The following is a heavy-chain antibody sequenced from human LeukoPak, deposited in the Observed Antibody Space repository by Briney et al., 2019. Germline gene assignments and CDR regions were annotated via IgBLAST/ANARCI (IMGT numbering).Heavy chain of an antibody. CDR3: ARGYNYGPSLN. D-gene: IGHD5-24*01. Sequence: SETLSLTCTVSGGSISSGGYFWRWLRQQPGKGLEWIGFIYYSGSTQYHPSLKSRVSVSGDMSKNQFSLRLSCVTAADTPVYFCARGYNYGPSLNWGQGTLVTVSS. CDR2: IYYSGST. CDR1: GGSISSGGYF. J-gene: IGHJ4*02. V-gene: IGHV4-31*03.